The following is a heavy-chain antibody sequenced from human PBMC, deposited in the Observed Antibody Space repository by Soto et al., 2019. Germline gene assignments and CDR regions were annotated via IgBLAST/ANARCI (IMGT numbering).Heavy chain of an antibody. V-gene: IGHV4-59*01. Sequence: SETLSLTCTVSGGSISSYYWSWIRQPPGKGLEWIGYIYYSGSTNYNPSLKSRVTISVDTSKTQFSLKLSSVTAADTAVYYCARVGQTYYDILTGYYMVTAPFAYWGQGTLVTVSS. CDR3: ARVGQTYYDILTGYYMVTAPFAY. CDR2: IYYSGST. CDR1: GGSISSYY. D-gene: IGHD3-9*01. J-gene: IGHJ4*02.